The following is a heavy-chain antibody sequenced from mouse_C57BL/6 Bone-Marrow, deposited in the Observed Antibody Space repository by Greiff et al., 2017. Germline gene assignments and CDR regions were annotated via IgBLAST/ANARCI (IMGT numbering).Heavy chain of an antibody. CDR3: TRGWLPWYFDV. CDR2: IDPETGGT. J-gene: IGHJ1*03. Sequence: VQLQQSGAELVRPGASVTLSCKASGYTFTDYEMHWVKQTPVHGLEWIGAIDPETGGTAYNQKFKGKAILTADKSSSTAYMELRSLTSEDSAVYYCTRGWLPWYFDVWGTGTTVTVSS. V-gene: IGHV1-15*01. D-gene: IGHD2-3*01. CDR1: GYTFTDYE.